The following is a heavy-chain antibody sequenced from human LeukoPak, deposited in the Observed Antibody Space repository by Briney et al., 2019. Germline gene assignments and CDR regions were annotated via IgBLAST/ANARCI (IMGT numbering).Heavy chain of an antibody. CDR3: ARDWLYYDFWSGYYPQ. J-gene: IGHJ6*04. CDR2: IYSGGST. Sequence: GGSLRLSCAASGFTVSSNYMSWVRQAPGKGLEWVSVIYSGGSTYYADSVKGRFTIPRDNSKNTLYLQMNSLRAEDTAVYYCARDWLYYDFWSGYYPQWGKGTTVTVSS. CDR1: GFTVSSNY. V-gene: IGHV3-66*02. D-gene: IGHD3-3*01.